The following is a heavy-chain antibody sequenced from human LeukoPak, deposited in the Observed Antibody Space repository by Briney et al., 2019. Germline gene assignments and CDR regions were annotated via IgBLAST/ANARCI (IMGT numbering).Heavy chain of an antibody. V-gene: IGHV1-18*01. CDR2: ISAYNGNT. D-gene: IGHD6-13*01. CDR1: GGTFSSYA. J-gene: IGHJ4*02. CDR3: ARDPSGYSSSWAGGY. Sequence: ASVKVSCKASGGTFSSYAISWVRQAPGQGLEWMGWISAYNGNTNYAQKLQGRVTMTTDTSTSTAYMELRSLRSDDTAVYYCARDPSGYSSSWAGGYWGQGTLVTVSS.